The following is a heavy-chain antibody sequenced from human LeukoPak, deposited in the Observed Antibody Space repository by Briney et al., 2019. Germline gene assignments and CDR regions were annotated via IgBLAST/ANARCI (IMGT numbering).Heavy chain of an antibody. D-gene: IGHD2/OR15-2a*01. Sequence: GASVTVSFTASGYTFTNYGICWVRQAPGQGLEWMGCISANNGNTNYAQKLQGRVTMTTDTSTSTAYMELRSLRSDDTAVYYCAKDYFDYGTYYLDYWGQGTLVTVSS. J-gene: IGHJ4*02. V-gene: IGHV1-18*01. CDR1: GYTFTNYG. CDR3: AKDYFDYGTYYLDY. CDR2: ISANNGNT.